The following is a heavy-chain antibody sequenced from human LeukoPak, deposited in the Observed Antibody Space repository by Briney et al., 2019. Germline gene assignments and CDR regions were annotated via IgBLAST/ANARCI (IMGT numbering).Heavy chain of an antibody. CDR1: GFTFNSYW. V-gene: IGHV3-7*03. D-gene: IGHD3-16*01. J-gene: IGHJ4*02. Sequence: GGSLRLSCAASGFTFNSYWMTWVRQAPGKGLEWVANIKQDGSEKLYVDSVKGRFAISRDNAKNSLYLQMNSLRVEDTAVYYCANIRGGWGQGALVTVSS. CDR2: IKQDGSEK. CDR3: ANIRGG.